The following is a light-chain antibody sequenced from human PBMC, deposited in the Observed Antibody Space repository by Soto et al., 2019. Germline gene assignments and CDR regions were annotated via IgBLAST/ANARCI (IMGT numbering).Light chain of an antibody. J-gene: IGLJ2*01. CDR3: TSYSSSSTLVV. CDR2: DVS. CDR1: SSDVGGYNY. Sequence: QSALTQPASVSGSPGQSITISCTGTSSDVGGYNYVSWYQQHPGKGPKLLIYDVSYRPSGVSNRFSGSKSGNTASLTISGLQAEDEADYYCTSYSSSSTLVVFGGGTNLTVL. V-gene: IGLV2-14*01.